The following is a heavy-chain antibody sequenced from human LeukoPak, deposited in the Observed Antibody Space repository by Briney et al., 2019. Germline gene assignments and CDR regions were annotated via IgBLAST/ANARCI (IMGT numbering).Heavy chain of an antibody. V-gene: IGHV3-23*01. D-gene: IGHD4-23*01. CDR3: AKGTGVTDPFDY. CDR2: ISGSGGNT. Sequence: RGSLRLSCAASGFTFSSYAMSWVRQAPGKGLEWVSAISGSGGNTYYADSVEGRFTISRDNSKNTLYLQMNSLRAEDTAVYYCAKGTGVTDPFDYWGQGTLVTVSS. CDR1: GFTFSSYA. J-gene: IGHJ4*02.